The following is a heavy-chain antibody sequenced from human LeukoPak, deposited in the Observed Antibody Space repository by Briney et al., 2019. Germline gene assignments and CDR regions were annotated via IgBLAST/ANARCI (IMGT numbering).Heavy chain of an antibody. J-gene: IGHJ4*02. CDR1: GYTFTGYY. CDR3: GRDYGSGTYWDY. V-gene: IGHV1-2*02. CDR2: INPNSGGT. D-gene: IGHD3-10*01. Sequence: GASVKVSCKASGYTFTGYYMHWVRQAPGQGLEWMRWINPNSGGTNYAQKFQGRVTMTTDTSTSTVYMELRSLRSDDTAVYYCGRDYGSGTYWDYWGQGTLVTVSS.